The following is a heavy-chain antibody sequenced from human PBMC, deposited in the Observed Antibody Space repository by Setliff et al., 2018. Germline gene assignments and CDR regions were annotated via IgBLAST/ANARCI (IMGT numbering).Heavy chain of an antibody. CDR1: GFTFSSYG. D-gene: IGHD5-12*01. CDR3: ANAQRGYSGYASGDAFDI. Sequence: GGSLRLSCAASGFTFSSYGMHWVRQAPGKGLEWVAFIRYDGSNKYYADSVKGRFTIARDNSKNTLYLQMNSLRAEDTAVYYCANAQRGYSGYASGDAFDIWGQGTMVTVSS. CDR2: IRYDGSNK. J-gene: IGHJ3*02. V-gene: IGHV3-30*02.